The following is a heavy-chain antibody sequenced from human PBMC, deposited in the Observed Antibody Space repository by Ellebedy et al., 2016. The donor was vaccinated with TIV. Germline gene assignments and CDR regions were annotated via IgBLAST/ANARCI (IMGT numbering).Heavy chain of an antibody. J-gene: IGHJ4*02. V-gene: IGHV3-11*01. CDR3: ARDHKGGYSGSYYFFDY. CDR2: ISSSGSTI. CDR1: GFTFSDYY. Sequence: GGSLRLXCAASGFTFSDYYMSWIRQAPGKGLEWVSYISSSGSTIYYADSVKGRFTISRDNAKNSLYLQMNSLRAEDTAVYYCARDHKGGYSGSYYFFDYWGQGTLVTVSS. D-gene: IGHD1-26*01.